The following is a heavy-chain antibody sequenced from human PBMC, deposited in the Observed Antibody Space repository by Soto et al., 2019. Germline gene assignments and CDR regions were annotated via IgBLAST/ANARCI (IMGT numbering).Heavy chain of an antibody. J-gene: IGHJ6*02. V-gene: IGHV4-39*01. CDR1: GGSISSSSYY. Sequence: QLQLQESGPGLVKPSETLSLTCTVSGGSISSSSYYWGWIRQPPGKGLEWIGSISYSGSTYYNPSLKSLVTISVDTSKNQCSLKLISVSAADTAVYYCASGWGFMDVWGQWTTVTVSS. D-gene: IGHD2-2*03. CDR2: ISYSGST. CDR3: ASGWGFMDV.